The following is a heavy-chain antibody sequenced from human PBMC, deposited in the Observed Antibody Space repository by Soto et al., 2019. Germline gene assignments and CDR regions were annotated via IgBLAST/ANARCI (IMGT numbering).Heavy chain of an antibody. Sequence: GLLRVWWGVAGCTCGGLARRWVLQAPGQGQEWVSANSGSGGSTYYADSVKGRFTISRDNSKNTLYLQMNSLRAEDTAVYYCARDLRHCSSTSCVTWGQGTLVTVSS. CDR1: GCTCGGLA. CDR3: ARDLRHCSSTSCVT. CDR2: NSGSGGST. J-gene: IGHJ5*02. D-gene: IGHD2-2*01. V-gene: IGHV3-23*01.